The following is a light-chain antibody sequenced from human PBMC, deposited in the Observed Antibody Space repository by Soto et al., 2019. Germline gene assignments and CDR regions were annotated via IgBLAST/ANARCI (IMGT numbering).Light chain of an antibody. CDR2: LERSGSY. Sequence: QSVLTQSSSASASLGSSVKLTCTLSSGHSSNIIAWHQQQPGKAPRYLMKLERSGSYNKGSGVPDRFSGSSSGADRYLTISNLQFEDEADYYCETWDSNTRVFGGGTKVTVL. CDR3: ETWDSNTRV. J-gene: IGLJ2*01. V-gene: IGLV4-60*02. CDR1: SGHSSNI.